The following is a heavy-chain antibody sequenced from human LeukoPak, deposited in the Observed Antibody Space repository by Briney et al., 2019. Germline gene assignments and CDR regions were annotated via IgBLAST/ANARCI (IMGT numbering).Heavy chain of an antibody. Sequence: GGSLRLSCAASGFTFSSYAMSWVRQAPGKGLEWVSAISGSGGSTYYADSVKGRFTISRDNSKNTLYLQMNSLRAEDTAVYYCARDRSRRQQLVLGYWGQGTLVTVSS. CDR1: GFTFSSYA. CDR2: ISGSGGST. V-gene: IGHV3-23*01. D-gene: IGHD6-13*01. J-gene: IGHJ4*02. CDR3: ARDRSRRQQLVLGY.